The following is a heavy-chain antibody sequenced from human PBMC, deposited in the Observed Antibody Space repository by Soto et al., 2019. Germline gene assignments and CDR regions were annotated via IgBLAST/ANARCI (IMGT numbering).Heavy chain of an antibody. V-gene: IGHV4-34*01. CDR2: INHSGST. J-gene: IGHJ4*02. CDR1: GGSFSTYY. CDR3: ARAHGKYYDFWSGYFERVNYFDY. D-gene: IGHD3-3*01. Sequence: SETLSLTCAVYGGSFSTYYWSWIRQPPGKGLEWIGEINHSGSTNYNPPLKSRVTISVDTSKNQFSLKLSSVTAADTAVYYCARAHGKYYDFWSGYFERVNYFDYWGQGTLVTVSS.